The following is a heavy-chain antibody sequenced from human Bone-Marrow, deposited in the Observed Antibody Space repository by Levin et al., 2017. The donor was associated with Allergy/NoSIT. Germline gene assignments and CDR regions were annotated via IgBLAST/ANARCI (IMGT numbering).Heavy chain of an antibody. D-gene: IGHD2-2*01. J-gene: IGHJ4*02. CDR3: AKDRGIVVVPAAMTTDY. CDR2: ISYDGSNK. CDR1: GFTFSSYG. Sequence: PGGSLRLSCAASGFTFSSYGMHWVRQAPGKGLEWVAVISYDGSNKYYADSVKGRFTISRDNSKNTLYLQMNSLRAEDTAVYYCAKDRGIVVVPAAMTTDYWGQGTLVTVSS. V-gene: IGHV3-30*18.